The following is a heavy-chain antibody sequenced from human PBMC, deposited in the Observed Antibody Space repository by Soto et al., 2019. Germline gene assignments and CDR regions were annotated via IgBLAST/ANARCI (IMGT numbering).Heavy chain of an antibody. D-gene: IGHD6-13*01. CDR1: GGTFSSYA. V-gene: IGHV1-69*12. Sequence: QVQLVQSGAEVKKPGSSVKVSCKASGGTFSSYAISWVRQAPGQGLEWMGGIIPIFGTANYAQKFQGRVTITADESTSTAYMELSSLRSEDTAVYYCASPLAAAGVYGMDVWGQGTTVTVSS. J-gene: IGHJ6*02. CDR3: ASPLAAAGVYGMDV. CDR2: IIPIFGTA.